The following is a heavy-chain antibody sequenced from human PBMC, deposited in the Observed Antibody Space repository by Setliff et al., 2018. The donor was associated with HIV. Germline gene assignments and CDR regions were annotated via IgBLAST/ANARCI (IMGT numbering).Heavy chain of an antibody. CDR3: ARGKGGLVGPAEFDY. Sequence: SETLSLTCAVYGGSFSGYHWNWIRQFPGKGLEWIGEINHTGNPQYNPSLKSRVTMSEETSKNQFSLKLKSVTAADTAIYFCARGKGGLVGPAEFDYWGPGTLVTVSS. D-gene: IGHD1-26*01. CDR2: INHTGNP. CDR1: GGSFSGYH. V-gene: IGHV4-34*01. J-gene: IGHJ4*02.